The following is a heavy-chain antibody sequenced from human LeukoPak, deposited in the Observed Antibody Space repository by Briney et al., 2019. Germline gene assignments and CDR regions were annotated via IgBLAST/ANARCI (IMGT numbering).Heavy chain of an antibody. V-gene: IGHV4-39*07. Sequence: SETLSLTCTVSGGSISSSSYYWGWIRQPPGKGLEWIGETNHSGGTKYNPSLKSRVTISADSSKNQFSLKLSSVTAADTAVYYCAKNGQSGFSFDPWGQGTLVTVSS. CDR2: TNHSGGT. CDR1: GGSISSSSYY. D-gene: IGHD1-26*01. J-gene: IGHJ5*02. CDR3: AKNGQSGFSFDP.